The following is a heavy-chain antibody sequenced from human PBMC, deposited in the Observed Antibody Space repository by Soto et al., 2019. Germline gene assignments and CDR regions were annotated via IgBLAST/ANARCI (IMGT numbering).Heavy chain of an antibody. CDR3: ARGRTYYDILTVY. D-gene: IGHD3-9*01. V-gene: IGHV1-3*01. Sequence: ASVKVSCMASGYTFTSYAMHWVLQAPGQRLEWMGWINAGNGNKKYSQKFQGRVTTTRDTSASTAYMELSSLRSEDTAVYYCARGRTYYDILTVYWGQGTLVTVSS. CDR2: INAGNGNK. CDR1: GYTFTSYA. J-gene: IGHJ4*02.